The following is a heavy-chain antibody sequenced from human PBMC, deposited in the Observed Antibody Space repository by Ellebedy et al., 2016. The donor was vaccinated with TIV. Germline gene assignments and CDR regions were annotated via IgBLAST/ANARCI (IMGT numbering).Heavy chain of an antibody. V-gene: IGHV1-2*02. CDR2: INPNSGGT. D-gene: IGHD2-8*01. CDR1: GYIFSNYG. CDR3: ARGPSYGGWFDP. Sequence: ASVKVSCKASGYIFSNYGVSWVRQAPGQGLEWMGWINPNSGGTNYAQKFQDRVTMTRDTSISTAYMELSRLRSDDTAVYYCARGPSYGGWFDPWGQGTLVTVSS. J-gene: IGHJ5*02.